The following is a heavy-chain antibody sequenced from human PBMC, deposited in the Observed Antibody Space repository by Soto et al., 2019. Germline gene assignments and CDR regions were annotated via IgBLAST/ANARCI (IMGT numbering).Heavy chain of an antibody. CDR2: IIPIFGTT. V-gene: IGHV1-69*12. CDR3: AREGSSSPLDY. CDR1: GGTFSDFP. Sequence: QVHLVQSGAEVKKPGSSVKVSCKASGGTFSDFPITWVRLAPGQGLEWMGGIIPIFGTTNYAQKFRGRVTITADESTSTAYMELSRLRFDDSAVYYCAREGSSSPLDYWGQGTLVNVSS. J-gene: IGHJ4*02. D-gene: IGHD6-6*01.